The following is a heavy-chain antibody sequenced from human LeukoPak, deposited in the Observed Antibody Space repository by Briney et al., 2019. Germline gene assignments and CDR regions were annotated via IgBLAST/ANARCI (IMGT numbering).Heavy chain of an antibody. CDR1: GYTFSNYG. Sequence: ASAKVSCKASGYTFSNYGTSWVRQAPGQGLEWMGWVSGSSGNTNYAQNLQGRVIMTTDTSTTTAHMELRSLRSDDTAVYYCARVQGTRMIVEDYWGQGTLVTVSS. CDR2: VSGSSGNT. D-gene: IGHD3-22*01. V-gene: IGHV1-18*01. J-gene: IGHJ4*02. CDR3: ARVQGTRMIVEDY.